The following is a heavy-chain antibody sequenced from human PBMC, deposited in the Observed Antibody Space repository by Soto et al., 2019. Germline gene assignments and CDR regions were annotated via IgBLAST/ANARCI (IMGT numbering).Heavy chain of an antibody. V-gene: IGHV3-23*01. D-gene: IGHD2-8*01. CDR3: AKERDNGADRYYFDD. CDR1: GFTLSSNA. CDR2: IRGSGDSP. Sequence: EVQLLESGGILVHPGGSLSLSCEAPGFTLSSNAMTWVGQAQGKGLEWVSAIRGSGDSPYYADSVKGRFSISRDQSKNTLYLQMHSLRVEDTAVYFCAKERDNGADRYYFDDWGQGTLVTVSS. J-gene: IGHJ4*02.